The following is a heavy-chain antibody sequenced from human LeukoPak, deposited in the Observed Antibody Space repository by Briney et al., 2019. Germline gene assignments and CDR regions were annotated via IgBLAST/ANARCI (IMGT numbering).Heavy chain of an antibody. D-gene: IGHD6-19*01. CDR2: INHSRST. V-gene: IGHV4-34*01. J-gene: IGHJ4*02. Sequence: SETLSLTCAVYGGSFSGYYWSWIRQPPGKGLEWIGEINHSRSTNYNPSLRSRVTISVDTSKNQFSLKLSPVTAADTAVYYCARGPLAVAGTTPLDYWGQGTLVTVSS. CDR1: GGSFSGYY. CDR3: ARGPLAVAGTTPLDY.